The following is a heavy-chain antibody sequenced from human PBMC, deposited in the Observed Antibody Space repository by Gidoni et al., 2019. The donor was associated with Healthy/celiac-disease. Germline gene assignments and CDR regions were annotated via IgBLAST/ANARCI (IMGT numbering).Heavy chain of an antibody. V-gene: IGHV4-39*01. D-gene: IGHD6-19*01. CDR2: IYYSGST. CDR3: ARQGPGYSSGWYVF. J-gene: IGHJ5*01. CDR1: GGSISSSSYY. Sequence: QLQLQESGPGLVKPSETLSLTCTVSGGSISSSSYYWGWIRQPPGKGLEWIGSIYYSGSTYYNPSLKSRVTISVDTSKNQFSLKLSSVTAADTAVYYCARQGPGYSSGWYVFWGQGTLVTVSS.